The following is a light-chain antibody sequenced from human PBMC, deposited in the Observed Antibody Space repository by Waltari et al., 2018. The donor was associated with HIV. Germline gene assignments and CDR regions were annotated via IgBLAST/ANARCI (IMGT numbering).Light chain of an antibody. V-gene: IGKV2-28*01. CDR1: QSLLHSNGYNY. Sequence: DLVMTQTPLSLPVTPGEPASISCRSSQSLLHSNGYNYLEWYLQKPGQSPQLLIYLGSSRASVVPDRFSGSGSGTDFTLKLSRVEAYDVGVYYCMQALRAPPTFGQGTRLEIK. CDR2: LGS. J-gene: IGKJ5*01. CDR3: MQALRAPPT.